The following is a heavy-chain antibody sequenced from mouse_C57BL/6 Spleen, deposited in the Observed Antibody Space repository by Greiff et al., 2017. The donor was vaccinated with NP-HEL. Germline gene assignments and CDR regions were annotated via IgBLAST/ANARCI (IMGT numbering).Heavy chain of an antibody. CDR2: IYPGSGST. J-gene: IGHJ4*01. D-gene: IGHD2-2*01. CDR3: ARWEVTTDYAMDY. V-gene: IGHV1-55*01. CDR1: GYTFTSYW. Sequence: QVQLQQSGAELVKPGASVKMSCKASGYTFTSYWITWVKQRPGQGLEWIGDIYPGSGSTNYNEKFKSKATLTVDTSSSTAYMQLSSLTSEDSAVYYCARWEVTTDYAMDYWGQGTSVTVSS.